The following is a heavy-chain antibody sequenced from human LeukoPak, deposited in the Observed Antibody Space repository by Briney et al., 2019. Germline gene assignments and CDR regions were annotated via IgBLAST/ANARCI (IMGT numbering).Heavy chain of an antibody. CDR3: ARFRSSTRGYYFDY. CDR1: GFTFSSYW. V-gene: IGHV3-7*01. Sequence: GGSLRLSCAASGFTFSSYWMSWVRQAPGKGLEWVANTKQDGSEKYYVDSVKGRFTISRDNAKNSLYLQMNSLRAEDTAVYYCARFRSSTRGYYFDYWGQGTLVTVSS. J-gene: IGHJ4*02. D-gene: IGHD2-2*01. CDR2: TKQDGSEK.